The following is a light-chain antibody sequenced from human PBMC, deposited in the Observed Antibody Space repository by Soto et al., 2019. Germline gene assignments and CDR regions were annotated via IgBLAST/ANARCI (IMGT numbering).Light chain of an antibody. CDR3: LLYIGVYV. CDR1: TGAVATGHY. V-gene: IGLV7-46*01. CDR2: DTS. Sequence: QAVVTQEPSLTVSPGGTVTLTCGSSTGAVATGHYAYWFHQEPGQAPRPLIYDTSNKFSWTPDRFSGSLVGGKAALTLSGAQPEDEGDYYCLLYIGVYVFGTGTKLTVL. J-gene: IGLJ1*01.